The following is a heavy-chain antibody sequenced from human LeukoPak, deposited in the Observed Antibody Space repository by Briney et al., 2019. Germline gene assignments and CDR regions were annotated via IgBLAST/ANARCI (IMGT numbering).Heavy chain of an antibody. CDR3: ARTKYSSSSGFSHFDY. CDR1: GGSFSGYY. Sequence: PSETLSLTCAVYGGSFSGYYWSWIRQPPGKGLEWIGEINHSGSTNYNPSLKSRVTISVDTSKNQFSLKLSSVTAADTAVYCCARTKYSSSSGFSHFDYWGQGTLVTVSS. J-gene: IGHJ4*02. D-gene: IGHD6-6*01. V-gene: IGHV4-34*01. CDR2: INHSGST.